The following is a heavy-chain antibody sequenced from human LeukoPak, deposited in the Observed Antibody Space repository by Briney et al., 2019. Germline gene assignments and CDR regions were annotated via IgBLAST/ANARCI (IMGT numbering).Heavy chain of an antibody. CDR1: GGSFSGYY. Sequence: SETLSLTCAVYGGSFSGYYWSWIRQSPGKGLEWIGEINHSGSTNYNPSLKSRVTISVDTSKNQFSLKLSSVTAADTAVYYCARPDYGSGSYLMWGQGTLVTVSS. CDR3: ARPDYGSGSYLM. CDR2: INHSGST. J-gene: IGHJ4*02. D-gene: IGHD3-10*01. V-gene: IGHV4-34*01.